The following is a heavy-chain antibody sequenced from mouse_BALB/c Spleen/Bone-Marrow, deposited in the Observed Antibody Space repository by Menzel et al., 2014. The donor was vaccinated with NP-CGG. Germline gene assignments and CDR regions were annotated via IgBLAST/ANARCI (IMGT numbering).Heavy chain of an antibody. Sequence: DVMLVESGGGLVQPGGSLKLSCATSGFTFSDYYMYWVRQTPEKRLEWVAYISNGGGSTYYPDTVKGRFTISRDNAKNTLYLQMSRLKSEDTAMYYCARHNYDETWFAYWGQGTLVNVSA. CDR3: ARHNYDETWFAY. J-gene: IGHJ3*01. V-gene: IGHV5-12*02. CDR2: ISNGGGST. D-gene: IGHD2-4*01. CDR1: GFTFSDYY.